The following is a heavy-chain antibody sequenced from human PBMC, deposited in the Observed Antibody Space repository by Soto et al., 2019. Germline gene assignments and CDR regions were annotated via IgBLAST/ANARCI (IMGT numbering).Heavy chain of an antibody. CDR2: ISSSSSTI. CDR3: AREVGGYSYGYDDY. D-gene: IGHD5-18*01. V-gene: IGHV3-48*02. J-gene: IGHJ4*02. Sequence: EVQLVESGGGLVQPGGSLRLSCAASGFTFSSYSMNWVRQAPGKGLEWVSYISSSSSTIYYADSVKGRFTISRDNAKNSLYLQMNSMRDEDTAVSYCAREVGGYSYGYDDYWGQGTLVTVSS. CDR1: GFTFSSYS.